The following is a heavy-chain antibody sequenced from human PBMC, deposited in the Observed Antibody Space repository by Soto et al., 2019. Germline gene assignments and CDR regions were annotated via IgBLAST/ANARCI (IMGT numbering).Heavy chain of an antibody. J-gene: IGHJ2*01. CDR3: ARGLSESMAARRGGAHNWYFDL. Sequence: QVQLQQWGAGLLKPSETLSLTCAVYGGSFSGYYWSWIRQPPGKGLEWIGEINHSGSTNYNPSLKSRVTISVDTSKNQFSLKLSSVTAADTAVYYCARGLSESMAARRGGAHNWYFDLWGRGTLVTVSS. V-gene: IGHV4-34*01. D-gene: IGHD6-6*01. CDR1: GGSFSGYY. CDR2: INHSGST.